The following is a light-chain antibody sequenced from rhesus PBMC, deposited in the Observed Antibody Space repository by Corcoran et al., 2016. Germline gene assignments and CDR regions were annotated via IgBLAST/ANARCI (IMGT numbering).Light chain of an antibody. CDR2: KAS. J-gene: IGKJ2*01. V-gene: IGKV1-22*01. CDR3: QQYSSRPYS. CDR1: QGISSW. Sequence: DIQMTQSPSSLSASVGDTVTITCRASQGISSWLAWYQQKPGKAPKLLIYKASRLPSGVPSRVSGSGSGTDFTLTISSLQSEDFATYYCQQYSSRPYSFGQGTKVEIK.